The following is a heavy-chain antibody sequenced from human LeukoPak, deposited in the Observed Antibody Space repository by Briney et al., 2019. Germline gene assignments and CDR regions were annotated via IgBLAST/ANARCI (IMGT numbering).Heavy chain of an antibody. V-gene: IGHV3-23*01. CDR2: ISGSGGST. CDR3: ARVIRAAPGKGYFDY. Sequence: GGSLRLSFATSGFIFSTYALSGFGQAPGKGLEWPSIISGSGGSTYHADSVKGRFTISRDSSKNTLYLQMNSLRAEDTAIYYCARVIRAAPGKGYFDYWGQGTLVTVSS. D-gene: IGHD6-13*01. J-gene: IGHJ4*02. CDR1: GFIFSTYA.